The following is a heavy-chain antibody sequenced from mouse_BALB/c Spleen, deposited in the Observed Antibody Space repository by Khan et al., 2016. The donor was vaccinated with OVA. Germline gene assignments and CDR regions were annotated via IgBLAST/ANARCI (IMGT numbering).Heavy chain of an antibody. CDR1: GFTFSTYA. Sequence: VQLVESGGGLVKPGGSLKLSCAASGFTFSTYAMSWVRQTPEKRLEWVATISGVGSYFYYPDSVKGRFTISRDNAKNTLYLQMSSLRSEDTAIYYCGRHDDGYYDLDYWGQGTTLTVSS. CDR3: GRHDDGYYDLDY. J-gene: IGHJ2*01. V-gene: IGHV5-9-3*01. CDR2: ISGVGSYF. D-gene: IGHD2-3*01.